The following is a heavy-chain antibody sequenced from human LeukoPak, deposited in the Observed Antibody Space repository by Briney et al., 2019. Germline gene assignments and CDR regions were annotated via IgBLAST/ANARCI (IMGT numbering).Heavy chain of an antibody. CDR2: ISAYNGNT. V-gene: IGHV1-18*01. Sequence: ASVEVSCRASGYTFTSYGISWVRQAPGQGLEWMGWISAYNGNTNYAQKLQGRVTMTTDTSTSTAYMELRSLRSDDTAVYYCARKRVGHYYMDVWGKGTTVTVSS. CDR3: ARKRVGHYYMDV. CDR1: GYTFTSYG. D-gene: IGHD3-16*01. J-gene: IGHJ6*03.